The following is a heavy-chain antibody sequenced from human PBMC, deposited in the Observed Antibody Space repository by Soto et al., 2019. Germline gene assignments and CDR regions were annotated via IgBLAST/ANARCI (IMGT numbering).Heavy chain of an antibody. CDR3: AKDSLDHRSNGYSSSWYLYVHQSYYYMDV. CDR1: GFTFSSYA. J-gene: IGHJ6*03. D-gene: IGHD6-13*01. V-gene: IGHV3-23*01. CDR2: ISGSGGST. Sequence: PGGSLRLSCAASGFTFSSYAMSWVRQAPGKGLEWVSAISGSGGSTYYADSVKGRFTISRDNSKNTLYLQMNSLRAEDTAVYYCAKDSLDHRSNGYSSSWYLYVHQSYYYMDVWGKGTTVPISS.